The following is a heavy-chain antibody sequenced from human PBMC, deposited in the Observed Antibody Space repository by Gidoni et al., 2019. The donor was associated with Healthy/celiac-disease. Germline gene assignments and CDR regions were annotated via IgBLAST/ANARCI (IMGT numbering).Heavy chain of an antibody. J-gene: IGHJ4*02. CDR3: ASFSVWRIAAAGTKVDY. Sequence: QVQLQQWGAGLFKPSETLSLTCAVYGGSFSGYYWSWIRQPPGKGLEWIGEINHSGSTNYNPSLKSRVTISVDTSKNQFSLKLSSVTAADTAVYYCASFSVWRIAAAGTKVDYWGQGTLVTVSS. CDR2: INHSGST. V-gene: IGHV4-34*01. D-gene: IGHD6-13*01. CDR1: GGSFSGYY.